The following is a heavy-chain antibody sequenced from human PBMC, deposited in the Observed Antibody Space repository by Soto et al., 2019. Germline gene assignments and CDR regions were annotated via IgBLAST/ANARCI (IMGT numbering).Heavy chain of an antibody. V-gene: IGHV3-30*18. CDR1: GFTFSSYG. Sequence: GGSLRLSCAASGFTFSSYGMHWVRQAPGKGLEWVAVISYDGSNKYYADSVKGRFTISRDSSKNTLYLQMNSLRAEDTAVYYCAKGPGPDYLYYFDYWGQGTLVTV. J-gene: IGHJ4*02. CDR2: ISYDGSNK. D-gene: IGHD2-21*01. CDR3: AKGPGPDYLYYFDY.